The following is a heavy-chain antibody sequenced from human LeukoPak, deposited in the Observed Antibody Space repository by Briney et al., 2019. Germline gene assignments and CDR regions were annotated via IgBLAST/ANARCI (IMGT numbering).Heavy chain of an antibody. J-gene: IGHJ1*01. D-gene: IGHD3-10*01. V-gene: IGHV3-74*01. CDR1: GLTFSSSW. Sequence: GGSLRLSCAASGLTFSSSWMHWVRQAPGKGLVWVSRINNDGSYSSYADSVRGRFTISRDNAKNTLYLQMNSLRAEDTAVYFCARVSGLGMNEYLQHWGQGTLVTVSS. CDR3: ARVSGLGMNEYLQH. CDR2: INNDGSYS.